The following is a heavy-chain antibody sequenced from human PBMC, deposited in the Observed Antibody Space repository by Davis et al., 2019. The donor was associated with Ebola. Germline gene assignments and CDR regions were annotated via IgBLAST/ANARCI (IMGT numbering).Heavy chain of an antibody. D-gene: IGHD6-13*01. J-gene: IGHJ6*02. CDR2: ISAYNGNT. Sequence: AASVKVSCKASGYTFTSYGISWVRQAPGQGLEWMGWISAYNGNTNYAQKLQGRVTMTTDTSTSTAYMELRGLRSDDTAVYYCARVSSPYYYYGMDVWGQGTTVTVSS. CDR1: GYTFTSYG. CDR3: ARVSSPYYYYGMDV. V-gene: IGHV1-18*01.